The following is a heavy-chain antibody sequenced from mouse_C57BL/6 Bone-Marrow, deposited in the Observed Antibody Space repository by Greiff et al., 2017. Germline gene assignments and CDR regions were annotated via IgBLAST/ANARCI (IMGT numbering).Heavy chain of an antibody. Sequence: QVQLKQSGPGLVQPSQSLSITCTVSGFSLTSYGVHWVRQSPGKGLEWLGVIRSGGSTDYNAAFISSLSISKDNSKSQVFFKMNSLQADDTAIYYCARKNYGSRAWVAYWGQGTLVTVSA. CDR1: GFSLTSYG. V-gene: IGHV2-2*01. CDR3: ARKNYGSRAWVAY. J-gene: IGHJ3*01. CDR2: IRSGGST. D-gene: IGHD1-1*01.